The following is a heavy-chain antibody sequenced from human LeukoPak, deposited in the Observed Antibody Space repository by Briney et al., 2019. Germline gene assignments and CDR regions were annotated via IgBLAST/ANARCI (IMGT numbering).Heavy chain of an antibody. CDR1: GYSVTTYW. V-gene: IGHV5-51*01. CDR3: ARQGGVAVGGAFNY. J-gene: IGHJ4*02. D-gene: IGHD6-13*01. Sequence: GESLTIYCKGYGYSVTTYWLGWVRQMPGKGLEWMGIIHPGDSDIRYSPSFQGQVTISADRSIGTAYLQWSSLKASDAAMYFCARQGGVAVGGAFNYWGQGTLVTVSS. CDR2: IHPGDSDI.